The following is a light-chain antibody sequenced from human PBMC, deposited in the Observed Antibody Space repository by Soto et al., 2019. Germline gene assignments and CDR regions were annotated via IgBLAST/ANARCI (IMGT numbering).Light chain of an antibody. CDR2: QDS. V-gene: IGLV3-1*01. Sequence: SYELTQPPSVSVSPGQTASITCSGDKWGDKYACWYQQKPGQSPVRVIYQDSKRPSGIPERFSGSNSGNTATLTISGTQAMDEADYYCQAWDNSLVFGGGIKVSVL. J-gene: IGLJ2*01. CDR1: KWGDKY. CDR3: QAWDNSLV.